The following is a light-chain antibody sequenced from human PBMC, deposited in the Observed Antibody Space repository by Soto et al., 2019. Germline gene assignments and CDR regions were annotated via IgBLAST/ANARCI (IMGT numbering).Light chain of an antibody. J-gene: IGLJ2*01. V-gene: IGLV1-44*01. Sequence: QSVLTQPPSASGTPGQRVTISCSGSSSNIGSNSANWYQQLPGTAPKLLISSNNQRPSGVPDRFSGSKSGTSASLAISGLHSEDEADYYCATWDDGLNGVLFGGGTKLTVL. CDR3: ATWDDGLNGVL. CDR2: SNN. CDR1: SSNIGSNS.